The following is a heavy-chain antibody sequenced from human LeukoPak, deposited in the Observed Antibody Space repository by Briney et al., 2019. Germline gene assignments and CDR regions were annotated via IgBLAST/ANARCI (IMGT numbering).Heavy chain of an antibody. Sequence: PGGSLRLPCAASGFTFTNSSMTWVRQAPGKGLEWVSSISSSSSYIYYADSVKGRFTISRDNAKNSLYLQMNSLRAEDTAVYYCARDFPTMTTAGAFDIWGQGTMVTVSS. CDR1: GFTFTNSS. J-gene: IGHJ3*02. CDR3: ARDFPTMTTAGAFDI. CDR2: ISSSSSYI. D-gene: IGHD4-17*01. V-gene: IGHV3-21*04.